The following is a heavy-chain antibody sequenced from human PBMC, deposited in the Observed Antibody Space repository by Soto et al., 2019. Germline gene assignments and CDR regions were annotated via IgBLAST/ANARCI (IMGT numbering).Heavy chain of an antibody. CDR3: ARDHNWKYDAFDI. J-gene: IGHJ3*02. CDR1: GFTFSSYA. V-gene: IGHV3-23*01. Sequence: LRLSCAASGFTFSSYAMNWVRQAPGKGLEWVSTIGGSGVSTYFADSVKGRFTISGDNSKNTLYLQMNSLTAEDTAVYYCARDHNWKYDAFDIWGQGTMVTVSS. D-gene: IGHD1-7*01. CDR2: IGGSGVST.